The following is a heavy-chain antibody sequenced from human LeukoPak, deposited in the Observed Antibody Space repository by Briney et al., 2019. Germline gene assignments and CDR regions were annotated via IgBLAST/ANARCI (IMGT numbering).Heavy chain of an antibody. CDR3: ARERGGVWFGELSPFDY. J-gene: IGHJ4*02. CDR2: IYYSGST. CDR1: SGSISSGDYY. D-gene: IGHD3-10*01. Sequence: SQTLSLTCTVSSGSISSGDYYWSWIRQPPGKGLEWIGYIYYSGSTYYNPSLKSRVTISVDTSKNQFSLKLSSVTAADTAVYYCARERGGVWFGELSPFDYWGQGTLVTVSS. V-gene: IGHV4-30-4*01.